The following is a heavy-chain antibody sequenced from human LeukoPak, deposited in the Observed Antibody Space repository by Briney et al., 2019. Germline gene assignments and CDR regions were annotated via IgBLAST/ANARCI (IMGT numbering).Heavy chain of an antibody. CDR3: AKARWEPNFDH. Sequence: PGGSLRLSCAASGFTFDDYAMHWVRQGPGQSLEWVSLINENGDIAYYGDSVRGRFTVSRDKAKNCLYLQMNSLTTEDTALYYCAKARWEPNFDHWGQGPLVTVSS. D-gene: IGHD1-26*01. V-gene: IGHV3-43*02. CDR1: GFTFDDYA. CDR2: INENGDIA. J-gene: IGHJ4*02.